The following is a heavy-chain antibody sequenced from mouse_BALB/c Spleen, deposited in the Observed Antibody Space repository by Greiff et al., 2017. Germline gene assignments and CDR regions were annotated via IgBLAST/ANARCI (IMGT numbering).Heavy chain of an antibody. CDR3: ARGNCHFDY. V-gene: IGHV1-69*02. J-gene: IGHJ2*01. D-gene: IGHD2-1*01. CDR2: IDPSDSET. CDR1: GYTFTSYW. Sequence: QVQLQQSGAELVKPGAPVKLSCKASGYTFTSYWMNWVKQRPGRGLEWIGRIDPSDSETHYNQKFKDKATLTVDKSSSTAYIQLSSLTSEDSAVYYCARGNCHFDYWGQGTTLTVSS.